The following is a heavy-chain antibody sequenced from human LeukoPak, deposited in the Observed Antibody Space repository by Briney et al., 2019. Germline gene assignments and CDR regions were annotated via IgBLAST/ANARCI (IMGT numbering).Heavy chain of an antibody. CDR3: ARFGGRWYFDY. CDR2: ISSISSYI. D-gene: IGHD4-23*01. J-gene: IGHJ4*02. V-gene: IGHV3-21*01. Sequence: PGGSLRLSCAASGFTFSSYSMNWVRQAPGKGLEWVSSISSISSYIYYADSVKGRFTISRDNAKNSLYLQMNSLRAEDTAVYYCARFGGRWYFDYWGQGTLVTVSS. CDR1: GFTFSSYS.